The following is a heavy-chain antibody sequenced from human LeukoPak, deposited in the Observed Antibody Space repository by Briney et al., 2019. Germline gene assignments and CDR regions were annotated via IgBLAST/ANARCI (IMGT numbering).Heavy chain of an antibody. V-gene: IGHV3-30*02. CDR1: GFTFSSYG. CDR2: IRYDGSNK. Sequence: PAGSLRLSCAASGFTFSSYGKHWVRQAPGKGLEWMAFIRYDGSNKYYADSVKGRFTISRDNSKNTLYLQMNSLRAEDTAVYYCAKSGPKVGATFRYYYMDVWGKGTTVTVSS. J-gene: IGHJ6*03. CDR3: AKSGPKVGATFRYYYMDV. D-gene: IGHD1-26*01.